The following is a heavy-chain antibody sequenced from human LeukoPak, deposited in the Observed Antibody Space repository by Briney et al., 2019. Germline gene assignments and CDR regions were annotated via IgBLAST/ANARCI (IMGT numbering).Heavy chain of an antibody. CDR3: ARVLGSISH. CDR1: GYTFSTCD. CDR2: MNPNSGNT. Sequence: ASVKVSFKASGYTFSTCDINWVRQAPGQGLEWMGWMNPNSGNTGFAHKFQGRVTMTRDTSTSTAYIELSSLRSEDTAVYYCARVLGSISHWGQGTLVTVSS. J-gene: IGHJ4*02. D-gene: IGHD1-1*01. V-gene: IGHV1-8*01.